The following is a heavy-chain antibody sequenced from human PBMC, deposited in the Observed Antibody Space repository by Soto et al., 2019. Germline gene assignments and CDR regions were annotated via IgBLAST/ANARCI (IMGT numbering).Heavy chain of an antibody. Sequence: QVQLVQSGAEEKKPGASVKVSCKASGYIFTGYAMHWVRQAPGQRLEWMGWINAGNGSTKYSQKFQGRVTITRDTSASTAYMELSSLRSEDTAVYYCARAVAVPADFDYWGQGTLVTVSS. CDR2: INAGNGST. D-gene: IGHD6-19*01. J-gene: IGHJ4*02. V-gene: IGHV1-3*05. CDR1: GYIFTGYA. CDR3: ARAVAVPADFDY.